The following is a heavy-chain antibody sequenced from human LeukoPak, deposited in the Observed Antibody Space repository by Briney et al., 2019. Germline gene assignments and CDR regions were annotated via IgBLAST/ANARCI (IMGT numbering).Heavy chain of an antibody. V-gene: IGHV4-38-2*02. CDR2: IYPTGST. D-gene: IGHD3-22*01. J-gene: IGHJ3*01. CDR3: ARDSYDSSGYYYVDL. CDR1: GYSISSGYY. Sequence: ASETLSLTCTVSGYSISSGYYWGWIRQPPGKGLEWIGNIYPTGSTYYNPSLKSRVTISVDKSKNQFSLKLSSVTAADTAVYYCARDSYDSSGYYYVDLWGQGTMVTVSS.